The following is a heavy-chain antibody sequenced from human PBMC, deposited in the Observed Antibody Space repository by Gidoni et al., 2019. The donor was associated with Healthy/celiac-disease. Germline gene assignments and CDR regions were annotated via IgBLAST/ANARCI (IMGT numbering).Heavy chain of an antibody. CDR2: IYYSGST. J-gene: IGHJ4*02. Sequence: QLQLQESGPGLVKPSETLSLTCTVSGGSISSSSYYWGWIRQPPGKGLEWIGSIYYSGSTYYNPSLKSRVTISVDTSKNQFSLKLSSVTAADTAVYYCARPARYCSGGSCPLDYWGQGTLVTVSS. CDR3: ARPARYCSGGSCPLDY. CDR1: GGSISSSSYY. V-gene: IGHV4-39*01. D-gene: IGHD2-15*01.